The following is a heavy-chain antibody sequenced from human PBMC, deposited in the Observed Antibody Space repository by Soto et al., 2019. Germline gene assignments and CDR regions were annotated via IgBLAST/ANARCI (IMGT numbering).Heavy chain of an antibody. CDR1: GFTFSSYT. Sequence: EVQLVESGGGLVKPGGSLRLSCAASGFTFSSYTLNWVRQAPGKGLEWVSSITSSSTYIYYADSVKGRFTISRDNAKNSLFLQMNSLRTGDTGVYYCASELNFGVGTLSWGQGTLVTVSS. V-gene: IGHV3-21*01. J-gene: IGHJ5*02. CDR2: ITSSSTYI. CDR3: ASELNFGVGTLS. D-gene: IGHD3-3*01.